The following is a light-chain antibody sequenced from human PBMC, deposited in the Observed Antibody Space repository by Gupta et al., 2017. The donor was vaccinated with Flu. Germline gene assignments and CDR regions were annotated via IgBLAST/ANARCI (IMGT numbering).Light chain of an antibody. V-gene: IGLV2-11*01. CDR3: SSHAGRVTWV. CDR1: SNDVGGSNR. J-gene: IGLJ1*01. Sequence: GSSNDVGGSNRVSWYQQRPGKAPKLILYDVTERPSGVPDRFSGSKSGNTASLTISGLQADDEADYYCSSHAGRVTWVFGTGTTVTVL. CDR2: DVT.